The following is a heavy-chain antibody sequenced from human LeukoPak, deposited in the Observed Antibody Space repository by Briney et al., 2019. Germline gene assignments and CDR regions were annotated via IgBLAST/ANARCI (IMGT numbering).Heavy chain of an antibody. V-gene: IGHV3-21*01. Sequence: GGSLRLSCVASGFTLSSYNIHWVRQAPGKGLEWVSTISSSSSDYKYYSDSVKGRFTISRDNADNSLYLQMNSLRAEDTAVYYCARRWVYLDYWGQGTLVTVSS. D-gene: IGHD5-24*01. J-gene: IGHJ4*02. CDR2: ISSSSSDYK. CDR1: GFTLSSYN. CDR3: ARRWVYLDY.